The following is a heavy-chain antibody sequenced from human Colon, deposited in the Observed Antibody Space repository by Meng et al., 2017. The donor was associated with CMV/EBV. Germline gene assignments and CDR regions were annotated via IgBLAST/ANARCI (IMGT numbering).Heavy chain of an antibody. CDR2: IRSKAYGGTT. J-gene: IGHJ4*02. CDR1: GFTFGDYA. Sequence: GGPLRLSCTASGFTFGDYAMSWVRQAPGKGLEWVGFIRSKAYGGTTEYAASVKGRFTISRDDSKSIAYLQMNSLKTEDTAVYYCTRGWGGYCSSTSCYPYYFDYWGQGTLVTVSS. V-gene: IGHV3-49*04. D-gene: IGHD2-2*01. CDR3: TRGWGGYCSSTSCYPYYFDY.